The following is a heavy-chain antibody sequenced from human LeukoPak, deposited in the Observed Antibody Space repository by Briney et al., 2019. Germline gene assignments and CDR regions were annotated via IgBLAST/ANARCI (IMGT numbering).Heavy chain of an antibody. V-gene: IGHV4-30-4*01. Sequence: SQTLTLTCTVSGGSISSGDYYWSWIRQPPGKGLEWIGYIYYSGSTYYTPSLRGRVTISVDTSKNQFSLNLSSVTAADTAVYYCARGYSLDYWGQGTLVTVSS. J-gene: IGHJ4*02. CDR1: GGSISSGDYY. D-gene: IGHD5-18*01. CDR2: IYYSGST. CDR3: ARGYSLDY.